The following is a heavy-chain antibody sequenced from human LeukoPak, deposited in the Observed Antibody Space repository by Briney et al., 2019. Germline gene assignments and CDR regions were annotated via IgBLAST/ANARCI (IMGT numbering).Heavy chain of an antibody. CDR1: GCTFTSYA. D-gene: IGHD3-10*01. V-gene: IGHV1-3*01. J-gene: IGHJ6*02. Sequence: ASVKVSCKASGCTFTSYAMHWVRQAPGQRLEWMGWINAGNGNTKYSQKFQGRVTITRDTSASTAYMELSSLRSEDTAVYYYARDRSGSGSYYPYGMDVWGQGTTVTVSS. CDR2: INAGNGNT. CDR3: ARDRSGSGSYYPYGMDV.